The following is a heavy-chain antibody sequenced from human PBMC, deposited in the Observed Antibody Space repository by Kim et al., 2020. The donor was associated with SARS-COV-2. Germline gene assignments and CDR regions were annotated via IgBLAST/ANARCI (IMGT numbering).Heavy chain of an antibody. CDR3: AKEGSRTWGYYYGSGFDY. D-gene: IGHD3-10*01. Sequence: GGSLRLSCAASGFTFSSYGMHWVRQAPGKGLEWVAVIWYDGSNKYYADSVKGRFTISRDNSKNTLYLQMNSLRAEDTAVYYCAKEGSRTWGYYYGSGFDYWGQGTLVTVSS. J-gene: IGHJ4*02. CDR1: GFTFSSYG. CDR2: IWYDGSNK. V-gene: IGHV3-33*06.